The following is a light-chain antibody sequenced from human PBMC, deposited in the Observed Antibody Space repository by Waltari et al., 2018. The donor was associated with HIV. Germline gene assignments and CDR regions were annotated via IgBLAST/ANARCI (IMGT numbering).Light chain of an antibody. CDR1: SSNLGRDF. V-gene: IGLV1-47*02. J-gene: IGLJ3*02. CDR3: TTWDSSVTAWV. CDR2: SND. Sequence: QSVLTQPPSASGTPGQRVPISCSGSSSNLGRDFVYWYQQLPGTAPKLLIYSNDQRPSGVPDRFSGSKSGTSASLAISGLRSEDEADYYCTTWDSSVTAWVFGGGTKLTVL.